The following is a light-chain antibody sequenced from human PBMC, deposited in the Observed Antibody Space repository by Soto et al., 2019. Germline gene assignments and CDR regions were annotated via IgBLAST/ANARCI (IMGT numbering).Light chain of an antibody. Sequence: DIQMTQSPSTLSASVGDRVTITCRASQSINSWLAWYQQKPGKAPKPLIYKASSLESGVPSRFRGSGSGTEFTLTISSLQPDDFATYYCQQYKSYPITFGQGTRLEMK. CDR1: QSINSW. J-gene: IGKJ5*01. CDR2: KAS. V-gene: IGKV1-5*03. CDR3: QQYKSYPIT.